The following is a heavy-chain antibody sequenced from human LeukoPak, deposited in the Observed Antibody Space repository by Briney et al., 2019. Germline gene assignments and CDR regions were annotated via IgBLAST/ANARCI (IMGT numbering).Heavy chain of an antibody. V-gene: IGHV3-74*01. Sequence: PGGSLRLSCAASGFSFRSYWMHWVRQAPGKGLVWVSRINSDGRSASYAESVTGRFTMSRDNAKNTLYLQMNSLRAEDTAVYYCVRDVWGDRDGFFEYWGQGTLVTVSS. D-gene: IGHD2-21*01. CDR1: GFSFRSYW. J-gene: IGHJ4*02. CDR3: VRDVWGDRDGFFEY. CDR2: INSDGRSA.